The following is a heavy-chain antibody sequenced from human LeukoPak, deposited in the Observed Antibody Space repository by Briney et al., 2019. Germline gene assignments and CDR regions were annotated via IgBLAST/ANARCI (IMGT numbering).Heavy chain of an antibody. Sequence: PSETLSLTCAVYGGSFSGYYWSWIRQPPGKGLEWIGEINHSGSTNYNPSLKSRVTISVDTSKNQFSLKLSSVTAADTAVYYCARRRAVAGTGYYWGQGTLVTVSS. J-gene: IGHJ4*02. CDR2: INHSGST. V-gene: IGHV4-34*01. CDR1: GGSFSGYY. CDR3: ARRRAVAGTGYY. D-gene: IGHD6-19*01.